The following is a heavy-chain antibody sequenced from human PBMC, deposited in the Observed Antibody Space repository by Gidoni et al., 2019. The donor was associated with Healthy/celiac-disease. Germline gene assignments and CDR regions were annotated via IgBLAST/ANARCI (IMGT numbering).Heavy chain of an antibody. D-gene: IGHD6-19*01. Sequence: QVQLVESGGGVVQPGRSLRLSCAASGFTFSSYGMHWVRQAPGKGLEWGAVIWYDGSNKYYADSVKGRFTISRDNSKNTLYLQMNSLRAEDTAVYYCARELPTIAVAEISFDYWGQGTLVTVSS. CDR2: IWYDGSNK. CDR3: ARELPTIAVAEISFDY. J-gene: IGHJ4*02. CDR1: GFTFSSYG. V-gene: IGHV3-33*01.